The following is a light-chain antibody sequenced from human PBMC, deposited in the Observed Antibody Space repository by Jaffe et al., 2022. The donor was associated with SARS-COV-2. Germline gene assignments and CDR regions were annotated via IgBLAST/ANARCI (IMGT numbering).Light chain of an antibody. CDR2: RNN. J-gene: IGLJ3*02. Sequence: QSVLSQPPSVSGTPGQEVIISCNIGSNFVYWYQQLPGTAPKLLIYRNNQRPSGVPDRFSGSKSGASASLAISGLRSEDEGDYYCAAWDDSLRGWVFGGGTKVTVL. CDR1: NIGSNF. V-gene: IGLV1-47*01. CDR3: AAWDDSLRGWV.